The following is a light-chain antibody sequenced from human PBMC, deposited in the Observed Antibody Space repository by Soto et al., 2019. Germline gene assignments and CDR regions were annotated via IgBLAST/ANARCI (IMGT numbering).Light chain of an antibody. Sequence: DIQMTQSPSTLSASVGDRVTITCRASQSISSWLAWYQQKPGKAPKLLIYEASSSEIGVPPRFSGSGFGTEFTLTISRLQPDDFATYYCQHYKESSTFCQGTRLEIK. J-gene: IGKJ1*01. V-gene: IGKV1-5*03. CDR3: QHYKESST. CDR1: QSISSW. CDR2: EAS.